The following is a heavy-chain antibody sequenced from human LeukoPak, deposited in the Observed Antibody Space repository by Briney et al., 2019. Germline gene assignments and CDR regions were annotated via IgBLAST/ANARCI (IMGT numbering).Heavy chain of an antibody. CDR3: ARTVRGPGYFQH. D-gene: IGHD2-2*01. CDR1: GGSISSYY. CDR2: IYYSGST. V-gene: IGHV4-59*12. Sequence: SETLSLTCTVSGGSISSYYWSWIRQPPGKGLEWIGYIYYSGSTNYNPSLKSRVTISVDTSKNQFSLKLSSVTAADTAVYYCARTVRGPGYFQHWGQGTLVTVSS. J-gene: IGHJ1*01.